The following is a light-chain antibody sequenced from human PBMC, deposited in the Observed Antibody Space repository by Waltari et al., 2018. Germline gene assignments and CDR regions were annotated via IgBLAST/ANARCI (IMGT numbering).Light chain of an antibody. J-gene: IGLJ2*01. CDR1: NSDVGGYNY. Sequence: QSVLTQPASVSGSPGQSITISCTGTNSDVGGYNYVSWYQQYPGKAPRLMIYDVTKRPSGVSNRFSGSKSDNTASLTISGLQAEDEADYYCSSYTSSGTLRIFGGGTKVTAL. CDR2: DVT. V-gene: IGLV2-14*01. CDR3: SSYTSSGTLRI.